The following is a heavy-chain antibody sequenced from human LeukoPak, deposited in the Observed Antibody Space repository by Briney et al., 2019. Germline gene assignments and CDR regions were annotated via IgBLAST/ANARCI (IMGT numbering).Heavy chain of an antibody. CDR1: GYTFTSYG. D-gene: IGHD1-26*01. J-gene: IGHJ6*03. Sequence: ASVKVSCKASGYTFTSYGISWVRQAPGQGLEWMGWISAYNGNTNYAQKLQGRVTMTTDTSTSTAYMELRSLRSDDTAVYYCARGYSGSYYVGDYYYYYMDVWGKGTTVTVSS. V-gene: IGHV1-18*01. CDR2: ISAYNGNT. CDR3: ARGYSGSYYVGDYYYYYMDV.